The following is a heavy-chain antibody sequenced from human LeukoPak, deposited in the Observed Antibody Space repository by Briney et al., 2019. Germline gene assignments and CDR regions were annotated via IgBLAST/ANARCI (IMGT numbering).Heavy chain of an antibody. CDR3: ARGTSSGYFQLYFDY. D-gene: IGHD3-22*01. J-gene: IGHJ4*02. V-gene: IGHV3-23*01. CDR2: ISGSGGST. Sequence: GGSLRLSCAASGFTFSSYAMHWVRQAPGKGLEWVSAISGSGGSTYYADSVKGRFTISRDNSKNTLYLQMNSLRGEDTAVYYCARGTSSGYFQLYFDYWGQGTLVTVSS. CDR1: GFTFSSYA.